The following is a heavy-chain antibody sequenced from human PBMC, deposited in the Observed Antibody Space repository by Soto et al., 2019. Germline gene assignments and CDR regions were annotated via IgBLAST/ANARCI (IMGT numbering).Heavy chain of an antibody. V-gene: IGHV3-30*18. Sequence: QVQLVESGGGVVQPGRSLRLSCAASGFTFSSYGMHWVRQAPGKGLEWVAVISYDGSNKYYADSVKGRFTISRDNSKKTLYLQMNSLRAEDTAVYYCAKDLGSGYYAYWYFDLWGRGTLVTVSS. D-gene: IGHD3-3*01. CDR3: AKDLGSGYYAYWYFDL. J-gene: IGHJ2*01. CDR2: ISYDGSNK. CDR1: GFTFSSYG.